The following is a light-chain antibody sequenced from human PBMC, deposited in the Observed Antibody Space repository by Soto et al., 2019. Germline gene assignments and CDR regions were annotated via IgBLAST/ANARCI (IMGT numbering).Light chain of an antibody. J-gene: IGKJ1*01. CDR2: GVS. V-gene: IGKV3-20*01. CDR3: QHYGKSSWT. CDR1: PSVSSSY. Sequence: EIVLTQSPGTLSLSPGKRATLSCRASPSVSSSYLAWHQQKPGQTPRLLIHGVSSRATAIPDRFSGRGSGTDFTLTISRLEPEDFAVYDSQHYGKSSWTFGQGARV.